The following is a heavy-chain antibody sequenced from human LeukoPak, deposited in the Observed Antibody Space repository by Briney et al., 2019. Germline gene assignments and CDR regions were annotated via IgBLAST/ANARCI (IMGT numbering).Heavy chain of an antibody. V-gene: IGHV1-69*05. CDR2: IIPIFGTA. CDR1: GGTFSSYA. D-gene: IGHD5-12*01. Sequence: SVKVSCKASGGTFSSYANSWVRQAPGQGLEWMGGIIPIFGTANYAQKFQGRVTITTDESTSTAYMELSSLRSEDTAVYYCARELRRAFDIWGQGTMVTVSS. J-gene: IGHJ3*02. CDR3: ARELRRAFDI.